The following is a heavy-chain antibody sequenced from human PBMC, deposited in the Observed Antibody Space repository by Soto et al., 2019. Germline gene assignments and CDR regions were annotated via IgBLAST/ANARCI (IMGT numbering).Heavy chain of an antibody. CDR2: IIPIFGTA. V-gene: IGHV1-69*06. CDR1: GGPFISYA. J-gene: IGHJ4*02. CDR3: ESQTGRRGTD. D-gene: IGHD1-1*01. Sequence: SVKVSCTASGGPFISYACIWGRQAPGQGLEWMGGIIPIFGTANYAQKFQGRVTITADKSTSTAYMELSSLRSEDTAVYYCESQTGRRGTDWGQGTLVTVSS.